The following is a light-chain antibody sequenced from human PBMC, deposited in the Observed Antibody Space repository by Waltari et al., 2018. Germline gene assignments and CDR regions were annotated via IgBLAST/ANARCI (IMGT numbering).Light chain of an antibody. Sequence: QSALTQPPSASGSPGQSVTISCTGSSSDVGGYNYVSWYQQHPGKAPTLMIYEVNKRPSGVPARFSGAKDGNTASLTVSGLQAEDEADYYCSSSAGSKNLVFGGGTKLTVL. CDR1: SSDVGGYNY. J-gene: IGLJ2*01. V-gene: IGLV2-8*01. CDR2: EVN. CDR3: SSSAGSKNLV.